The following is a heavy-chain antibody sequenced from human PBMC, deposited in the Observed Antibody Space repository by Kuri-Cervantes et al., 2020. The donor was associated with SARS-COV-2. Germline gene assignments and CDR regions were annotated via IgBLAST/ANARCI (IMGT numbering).Heavy chain of an antibody. V-gene: IGHV3-7*01. Sequence: GESLMIYCAASGFTFSSYWMSWVRQAPGKGLEWVANIKQDGSEKHYVDSVKGRFTISRDYAKNSLYLQMNSLRAEDTAVYYCARGGMKRQLIPPFDDWGQGTLVTVSS. CDR1: GFTFSSYW. CDR3: ARGGMKRQLIPPFDD. CDR2: IKQDGSEK. D-gene: IGHD5-18*01. J-gene: IGHJ4*02.